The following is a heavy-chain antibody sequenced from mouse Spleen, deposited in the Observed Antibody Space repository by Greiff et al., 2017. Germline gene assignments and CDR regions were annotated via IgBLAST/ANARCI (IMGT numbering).Heavy chain of an antibody. CDR1: GFTFSSYA. D-gene: IGHD2-3*01. Sequence: EVQLVESGGGLVKPGGSLKLSCAASGFTFSSYAMSWVRQTPEKRLEWVATISSGGSYTYYPDSVKGRFTISRDNAKNTLYLQMSSLRSEDTAMYYCARGWGPFAYWGQGTLVTVSA. CDR3: ARGWGPFAY. V-gene: IGHV5-9-3*01. CDR2: ISSGGSYT. J-gene: IGHJ3*01.